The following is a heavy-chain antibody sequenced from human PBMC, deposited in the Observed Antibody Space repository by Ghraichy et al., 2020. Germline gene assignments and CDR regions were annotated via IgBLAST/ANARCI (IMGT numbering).Heavy chain of an antibody. CDR1: GFSFSTYA. Sequence: GGSLRLSCAASGFSFSTYAMSWVRQAPGRGLEWVSGISGSGGSTYYVDSVKGRFTVSRDNSKNTLFLQMNILRAEDTAVYYCAKGIAAGTSTIAYYYNGMDVWGQVTTVTVSS. CDR2: ISGSGGST. D-gene: IGHD6-13*01. V-gene: IGHV3-23*01. CDR3: AKGIAAGTSTIAYYYNGMDV. J-gene: IGHJ6*02.